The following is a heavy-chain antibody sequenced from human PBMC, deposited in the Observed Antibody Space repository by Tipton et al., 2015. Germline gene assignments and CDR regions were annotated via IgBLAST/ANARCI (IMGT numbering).Heavy chain of an antibody. J-gene: IGHJ4*02. Sequence: TLSLTCTVSGDSISRSTTYFWGWIRQAPGKGLEWVGTIYFKRSTYYNPSLKTRVTISLDTSETQFSLNLNSVTAADTAVYYCARLPPPELRYFDWLAHFDYWSQGTVVTVSS. CDR2: IYFKRST. V-gene: IGHV4-39*01. CDR1: GDSISRSTTYF. D-gene: IGHD3-9*01. CDR3: ARLPPPELRYFDWLAHFDY.